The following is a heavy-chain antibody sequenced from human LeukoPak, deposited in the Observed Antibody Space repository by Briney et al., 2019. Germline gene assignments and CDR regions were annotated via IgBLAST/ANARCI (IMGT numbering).Heavy chain of an antibody. Sequence: ASVKVSCKASGYTFTDYGVSWVRQAPGQGLEWMGGIIPIFGTANYAQKFQGRVTITADESTSTAYMELSSLRSEDTAVYYCARGRELLSAFDIWGQGTMVTVSS. CDR3: ARGRELLSAFDI. J-gene: IGHJ3*02. D-gene: IGHD1-26*01. CDR1: GYTFTDYG. CDR2: IIPIFGTA. V-gene: IGHV1-69*13.